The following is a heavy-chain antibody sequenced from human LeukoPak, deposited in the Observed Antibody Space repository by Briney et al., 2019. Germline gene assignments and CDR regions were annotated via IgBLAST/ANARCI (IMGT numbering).Heavy chain of an antibody. J-gene: IGHJ4*02. D-gene: IGHD2-2*01. CDR1: GGSISGYY. CDR2: INHSGST. V-gene: IGHV4-34*01. Sequence: SETLSLTCAVYGGSISGYYWSWIRQPPGKGLEWIGEINHSGSTNYNPSLKSRVTISVDTSKNQFSLKLSSVTAADTAVYYCARSGNIVVVPAATQRAFDYWGQGTLVTVSS. CDR3: ARSGNIVVVPAATQRAFDY.